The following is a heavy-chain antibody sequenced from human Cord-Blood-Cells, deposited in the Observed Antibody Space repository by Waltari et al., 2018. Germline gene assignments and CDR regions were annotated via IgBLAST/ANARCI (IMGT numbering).Heavy chain of an antibody. CDR2: NYPSGRT. J-gene: IGHJ4*02. V-gene: IGHV4-4*02. Sequence: QVQLQESGPGLVKPSGTLSLPCAVSGGSISSSNWWSWVRQPPGKGLEWIGENYPSGRTTYNPSLKSRVTISVDKSKNQFSLKLSSVTAADTAVYYCARLTRTYTAMVDYWGQGTLVTVSS. CDR3: ARLTRTYTAMVDY. CDR1: GGSISSSNW. D-gene: IGHD5-18*01.